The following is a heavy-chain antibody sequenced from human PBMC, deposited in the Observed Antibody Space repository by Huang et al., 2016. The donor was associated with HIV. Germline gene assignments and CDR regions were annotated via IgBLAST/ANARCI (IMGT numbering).Heavy chain of an antibody. J-gene: IGHJ2*01. V-gene: IGHV1-69*01. CDR3: ARASGRIQLPGGYFDL. CDR1: GGTFRSYA. D-gene: IGHD1-1*01. CDR2: LIPIVGTT. Sequence: QVQLVQSAAEVKKPGSSVKVSCEASGGTFRSYAIRWVRQAPGQGLAWMGGLIPIVGTTNYTQKLQGRVTITADESSSTAYMELRSLRSEDTAVDYCARASGRIQLPGGYFDLWGRGTLVTVSS.